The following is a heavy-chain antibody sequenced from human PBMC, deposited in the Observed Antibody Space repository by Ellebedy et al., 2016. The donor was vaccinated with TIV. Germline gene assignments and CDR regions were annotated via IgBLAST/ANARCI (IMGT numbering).Heavy chain of an antibody. D-gene: IGHD2-15*01. CDR1: GYTFSRHG. V-gene: IGHV1-18*01. Sequence: AASVKVSCKTSGYTFSRHGLNWVRQAPGQGLEWMGWISTYSGNTKYAQKFQGRVTMTTDTSTGTAYMELRSLTSDDTAVYCCAREADSDALDIWGQGTMVIVSS. J-gene: IGHJ3*02. CDR2: ISTYSGNT. CDR3: AREADSDALDI.